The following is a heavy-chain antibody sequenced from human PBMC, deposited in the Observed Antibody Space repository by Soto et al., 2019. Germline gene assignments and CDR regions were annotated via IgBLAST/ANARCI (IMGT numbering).Heavy chain of an antibody. CDR1: VYTFTGDT. CDR3: AREVGYCSVGSCYTYFHY. V-gene: IGHV1-3*01. D-gene: IGHD2-15*01. Sequence: ALVNLYRKASVYTFTGDTIHWGRQAPAQGLECRGWINSGNGNTKNSQRFQGRVSITRDTSASTAYMELSSLRSEDTALYFCAREVGYCSVGSCYTYFHYWGQGTLVTVSS. J-gene: IGHJ1*01. CDR2: INSGNGNT.